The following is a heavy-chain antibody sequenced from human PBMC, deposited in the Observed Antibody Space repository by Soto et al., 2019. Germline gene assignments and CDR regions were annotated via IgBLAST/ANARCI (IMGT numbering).Heavy chain of an antibody. V-gene: IGHV4-31*03. CDR1: GGSMSGGDYY. Sequence: QVQLQESGPGLVKPSQTLSLTCTVSGGSMSGGDYYWSWIRQHPGKGLEWIGYIDYSGSTYYNPSLKSRVTISVDTSKNQFSLKLSSVTAADTAVYYCAREASLNGDYSTHDYWGQGTLVTVSS. CDR2: IDYSGST. CDR3: AREASLNGDYSTHDY. D-gene: IGHD4-17*01. J-gene: IGHJ4*02.